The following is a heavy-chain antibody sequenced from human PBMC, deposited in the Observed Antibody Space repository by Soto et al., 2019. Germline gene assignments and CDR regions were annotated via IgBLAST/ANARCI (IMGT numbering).Heavy chain of an antibody. CDR2: INAGNGNT. Sequence: ASVKVSCKASGYTFTSYAMHWVRQAPGQRLEWMGWINAGNGNTKYSQKFQGRVTISVDTSKNQFSLKLSSVTAADTAVYYCARQEAAGTDPPSLDNWFDPWGQGTLVTVSS. CDR3: ARQEAAGTDPPSLDNWFDP. J-gene: IGHJ5*02. CDR1: GYTFTSYA. D-gene: IGHD6-13*01. V-gene: IGHV1-3*01.